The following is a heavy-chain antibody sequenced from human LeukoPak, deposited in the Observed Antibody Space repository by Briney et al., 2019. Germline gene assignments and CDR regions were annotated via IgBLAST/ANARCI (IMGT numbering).Heavy chain of an antibody. D-gene: IGHD6-6*01. Sequence: ASVKVSCKASGYTFTSYDINWVRQATGQGLEWLGWMNPNSGNTGYAQKFQGRVTITADESTSTAYMELSSLRSEDTAVYYCARDLDGSSLAWNFDYWGQGTLVTVSS. CDR1: GYTFTSYD. CDR3: ARDLDGSSLAWNFDY. J-gene: IGHJ4*02. V-gene: IGHV1-8*03. CDR2: MNPNSGNT.